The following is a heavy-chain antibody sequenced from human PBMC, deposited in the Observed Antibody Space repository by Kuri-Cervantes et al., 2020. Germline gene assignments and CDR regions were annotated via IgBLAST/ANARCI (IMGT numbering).Heavy chain of an antibody. CDR3: ARDSQRTPMYYMDV. V-gene: IGHV4-38-2*02. Sequence: SQTLSLTCAVSGYSISSGYYWGWIRQPPGKGLEWIGSIYHSGSTYYNPSLKSRVTISVDTSKNQFSLKLSSVTAADTAVYYCARDSQRTPMYYMDVWGRGTTVTVSS. CDR1: GYSISSGYY. CDR2: IYHSGST. J-gene: IGHJ6*03.